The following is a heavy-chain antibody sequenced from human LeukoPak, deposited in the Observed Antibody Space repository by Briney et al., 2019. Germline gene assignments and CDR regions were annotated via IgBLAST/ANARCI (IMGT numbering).Heavy chain of an antibody. CDR3: ARGGRYLDWRLMDV. D-gene: IGHD3-9*01. CDR2: IYNSGST. CDR1: GGSISNYY. Sequence: SETLSLTCTISGGSISNYYWNWIRQPPGKGLEWIGCIYNSGSTNYNASLTSRVTISVDTSKNTTSLQLTSVIAADTAVYYCARGGRYLDWRLMDVWGKGTTVTISS. J-gene: IGHJ6*04. V-gene: IGHV4-59*08.